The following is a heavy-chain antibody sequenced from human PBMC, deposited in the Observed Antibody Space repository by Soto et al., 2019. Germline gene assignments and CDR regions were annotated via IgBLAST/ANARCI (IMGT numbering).Heavy chain of an antibody. Sequence: SETLSLTCTVSGGSISSGGYHWSWIRQHPGKGLEWIGYIYYSGSTYYNPSLKSRVTISVDTSKNQFSLKLSSVTVADTAVYYCARVRYDSSGDNWGQGTPVTVSS. CDR1: GGSISSGGYH. CDR3: ARVRYDSSGDN. V-gene: IGHV4-31*03. D-gene: IGHD3-22*01. CDR2: IYYSGST. J-gene: IGHJ4*02.